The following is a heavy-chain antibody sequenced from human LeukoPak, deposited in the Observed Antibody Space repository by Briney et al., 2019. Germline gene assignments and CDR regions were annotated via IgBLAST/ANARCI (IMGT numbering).Heavy chain of an antibody. CDR3: ARGAGPFFGVVTPFDY. J-gene: IGHJ4*02. CDR2: INHSGST. V-gene: IGHV4-34*01. Sequence: ASETLSLTCTVSGGSISSYYWSWIRQPPGKGLEWIGEINHSGSTNYNPSLKSRVTISVDTSKNQFSLKLSSVTAADTAVYYCARGAGPFFGVVTPFDYWGQGTLVTVSS. D-gene: IGHD3-3*01. CDR1: GGSISSYY.